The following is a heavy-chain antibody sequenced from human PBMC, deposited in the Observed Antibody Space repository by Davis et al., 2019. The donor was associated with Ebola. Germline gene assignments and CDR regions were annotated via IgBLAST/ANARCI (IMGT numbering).Heavy chain of an antibody. J-gene: IGHJ5*02. CDR2: INPSGGST. D-gene: IGHD6-6*01. CDR3: ARDGIAARMGHWFDP. Sequence: ASVKVSCKASGYTFTNYGITWVRQAPGQGLEWMGIINPSGGSTSYAQKFQGRVTMTRDTSTSTVYMELSSLRSEDTAVYYCARDGIAARMGHWFDPWGQGTLVTVSS. V-gene: IGHV1-46*01. CDR1: GYTFTNYG.